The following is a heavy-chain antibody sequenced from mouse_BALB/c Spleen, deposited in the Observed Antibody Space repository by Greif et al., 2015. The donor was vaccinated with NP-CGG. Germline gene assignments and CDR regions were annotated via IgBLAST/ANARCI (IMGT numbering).Heavy chain of an antibody. CDR1: GFSLTSYG. CDR3: ARNYYGSSYYAMDY. V-gene: IGHV2-2*02. Sequence: VQLQQSGPGLVQPSQSLSITCTVSGFSLTSYGVHWVRQSPGKGLEWLGVIWSGGSTDYNAAFISRLSISKDNSKSQVFFKMNSLQANDTAIYYRARNYYGSSYYAMDYWGQGTSVTVSS. J-gene: IGHJ4*01. CDR2: IWSGGST. D-gene: IGHD1-1*01.